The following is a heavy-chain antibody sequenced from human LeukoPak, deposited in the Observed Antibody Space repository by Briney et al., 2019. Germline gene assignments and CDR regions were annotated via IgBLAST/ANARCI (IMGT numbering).Heavy chain of an antibody. V-gene: IGHV3-21*01. CDR3: ARGMGATTQALFDY. CDR1: GFTLSSYS. Sequence: KPGGSLRLSCAASGFTLSSYSMNWVRQAPGKGLEWVSYISSSSTHIYYADSVKGRFTISRENAKNSLYLHMNSLRAGDTAVYYCARGMGATTQALFDYWGQGALVAVSS. CDR2: ISSSSTHI. D-gene: IGHD1-26*01. J-gene: IGHJ4*02.